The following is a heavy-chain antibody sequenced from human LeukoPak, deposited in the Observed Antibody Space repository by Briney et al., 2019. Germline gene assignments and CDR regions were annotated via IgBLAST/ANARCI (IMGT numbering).Heavy chain of an antibody. Sequence: PGGSLRLSCAASGFTVSSNYMNWVRQAPGKGPEWVSAISGSGGGTYYADSVKGRFTISRDNSKNMLYLQMNSLRAEDTAVYYCAKVPGYWGQGTLVTVSS. CDR2: ISGSGGGT. J-gene: IGHJ4*02. CDR3: AKVPGY. CDR1: GFTVSSNY. V-gene: IGHV3-23*01. D-gene: IGHD2-15*01.